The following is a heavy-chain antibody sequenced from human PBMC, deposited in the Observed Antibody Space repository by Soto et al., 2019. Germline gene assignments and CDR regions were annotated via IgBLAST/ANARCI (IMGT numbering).Heavy chain of an antibody. CDR2: VYNSGST. CDR1: GGSISSNY. D-gene: IGHD6-13*01. CDR3: ARYRREAVAGYTLDN. V-gene: IGHV4-59*01. Sequence: PSETLFLTCTVSGGSISSNYWTWIRQPPGKGLEWIGYVYNSGSTNYNPSLKSRVTISEDTSKSQFSLKVNSMTAADTAVYYCARYRREAVAGYTLDNWGQGILVTV. J-gene: IGHJ4*02.